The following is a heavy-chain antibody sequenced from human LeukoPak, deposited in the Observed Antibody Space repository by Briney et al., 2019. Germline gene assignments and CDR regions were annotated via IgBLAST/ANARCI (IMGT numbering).Heavy chain of an antibody. J-gene: IGHJ4*02. CDR1: GYTFTGYG. Sequence: ASVKVSCKASGYTFTGYGIGWVRQAPGQGLEWMGWISAYNGNTNYAQKLQGRVTMTTDTSTSTAYMELRSLRSDDTAVYYCARGYCYNSNCYGNFDFWGQGTLVTVSS. CDR3: ARGYCYNSNCYGNFDF. D-gene: IGHD2-2*01. V-gene: IGHV1-18*01. CDR2: ISAYNGNT.